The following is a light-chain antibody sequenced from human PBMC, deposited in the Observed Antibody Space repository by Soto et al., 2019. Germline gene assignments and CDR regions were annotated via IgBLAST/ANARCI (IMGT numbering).Light chain of an antibody. Sequence: EIVMTQSPATLSVSPGERATLSCRASQSVSSNLAWYQQKPGQAPRLLIYGASTRATGIPARFSGSGSGTDFTLPISSLQSEDVAIYFCQQYNNWPPDRTFGQGTKVEIK. CDR2: GAS. J-gene: IGKJ1*01. CDR3: QQYNNWPPDRT. V-gene: IGKV3-15*01. CDR1: QSVSSN.